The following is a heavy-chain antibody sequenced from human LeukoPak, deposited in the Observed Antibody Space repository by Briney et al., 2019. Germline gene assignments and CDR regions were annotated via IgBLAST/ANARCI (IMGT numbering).Heavy chain of an antibody. Sequence: PGGSLRLSCAASGFTFSNYAMHWVRQAPGKGLEWVAVRSYDGSNKYYADSVKGRFTISRDNSKNTLYLQMNSLRADDTAIYYCARAGQLRYMDVWGKGTAVTVSS. CDR2: RSYDGSNK. CDR3: ARAGQLRYMDV. J-gene: IGHJ6*03. V-gene: IGHV3-30*04. CDR1: GFTFSNYA.